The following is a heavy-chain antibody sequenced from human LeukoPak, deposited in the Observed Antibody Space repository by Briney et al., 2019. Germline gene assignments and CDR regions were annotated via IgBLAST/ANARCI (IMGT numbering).Heavy chain of an antibody. D-gene: IGHD2-15*01. CDR3: ARFNGYCSGGSCYRGRGFYYYYMDV. CDR1: GGSFSGYY. J-gene: IGHJ6*03. V-gene: IGHV4-34*01. CDR2: INHSGST. Sequence: SSETLSLTCAVYGGSFSGYYWSWLRQPPGKGLEWIGEINHSGSTNYNPSLKSRVTISVDTSKNQFSLKLSSVTAADTAVYYCARFNGYCSGGSCYRGRGFYYYYMDVWGKGTTVTVSS.